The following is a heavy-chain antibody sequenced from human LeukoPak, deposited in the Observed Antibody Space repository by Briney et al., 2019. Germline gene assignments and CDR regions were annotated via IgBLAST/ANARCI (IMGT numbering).Heavy chain of an antibody. Sequence: GGSLRLSCAASGFTFSTYSMNWVRQAPRQGLEWLSYISSDSSLIYNADSVKGRFTISRDNAKNSLFLQMNSLRDEDTAVYYCARTLYTSGHEGSWGRGTLVTVSS. V-gene: IGHV3-48*02. CDR3: ARTLYTSGHEGS. D-gene: IGHD2-2*02. J-gene: IGHJ5*02. CDR1: GFTFSTYS. CDR2: ISSDSSLI.